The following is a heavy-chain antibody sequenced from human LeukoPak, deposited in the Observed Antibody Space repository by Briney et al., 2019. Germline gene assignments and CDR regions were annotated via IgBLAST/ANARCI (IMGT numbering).Heavy chain of an antibody. CDR3: ASAYDSSGYEHFQH. CDR1: GGSISSSSYY. Sequence: SETLSLTCTVSGGSISSSSYYWGWIRQPPGKGLEWIGSIYYSGSTYYNPSLKSRVTISVDRSKNQFSLKLSSVTAADTAVYYCASAYDSSGYEHFQHWGQGTLVTVSS. D-gene: IGHD3-22*01. J-gene: IGHJ1*01. V-gene: IGHV4-39*07. CDR2: IYYSGST.